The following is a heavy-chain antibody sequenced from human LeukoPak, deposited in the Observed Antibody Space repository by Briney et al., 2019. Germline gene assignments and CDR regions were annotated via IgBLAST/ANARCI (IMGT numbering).Heavy chain of an antibody. D-gene: IGHD2-8*02. J-gene: IGHJ4*02. CDR3: AREWFI. CDR2: ISYDGSNK. CDR1: GFTFSSYA. V-gene: IGHV3-30-3*01. Sequence: PGRSLRLSCAASGFTFSSYAMHWVRQAPGKGLEWVAVISYDGSNKYYADSVKGRFTISRDNSKNTLYLQMNSLRAEDTAVYYCAREWFIGGQGTLVTVSS.